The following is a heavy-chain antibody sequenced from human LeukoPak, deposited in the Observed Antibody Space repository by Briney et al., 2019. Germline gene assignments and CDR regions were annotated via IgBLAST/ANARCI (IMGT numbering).Heavy chain of an antibody. CDR1: GDSISTNHW. V-gene: IGHV4-4*01. CDR2: VYHSGST. CDR3: ASARRDY. D-gene: IGHD6-6*01. J-gene: IGHJ4*02. Sequence: SGTLSLTCAVSGDSISTNHWWSWVRQPPGKGLEWIGEVYHSGSTNYNPSLKSRVTISVDKSKNLFSLKLTSVTAADTAMYCCASARRDYWGQGTLVTVSS.